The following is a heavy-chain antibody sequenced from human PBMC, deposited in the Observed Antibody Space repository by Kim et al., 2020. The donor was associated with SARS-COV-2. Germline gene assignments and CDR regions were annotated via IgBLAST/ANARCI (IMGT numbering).Heavy chain of an antibody. CDR3: ARDGTTRNGGYHSDY. D-gene: IGHD1-1*01. Sequence: ASVKVSCKASGYTFTSNTLHWVRQAPGQGLEWMGWINVANGNRKYLQKFQDRLIITRDTSATTAYMELRSLTTEDTAVYYCARDGTTRNGGYHSDYWGQGTLVTVSS. V-gene: IGHV1-3*01. CDR1: GYTFTSNT. CDR2: INVANGNR. J-gene: IGHJ4*02.